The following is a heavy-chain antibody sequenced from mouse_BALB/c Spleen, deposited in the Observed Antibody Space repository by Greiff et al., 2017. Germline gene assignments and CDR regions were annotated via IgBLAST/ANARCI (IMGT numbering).Heavy chain of an antibody. CDR2: INPSSGYT. D-gene: IGHD2-2*01. Sequence: QVQLQQSGAELARPGASVKMSCKASGYTFTSYTMHWVKQRPGQGLEWIGYINPSSGYTNYNQKFKDKATLTADKSSITAYMQLSSLTSEDSAVYYCAREGGYGGYFDYWGQGTTLTVSS. CDR3: AREGGYGGYFDY. V-gene: IGHV1-4*01. CDR1: GYTFTSYT. J-gene: IGHJ2*01.